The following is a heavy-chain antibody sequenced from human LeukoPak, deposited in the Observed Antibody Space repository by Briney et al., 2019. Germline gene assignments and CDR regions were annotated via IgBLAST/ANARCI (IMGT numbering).Heavy chain of an antibody. CDR3: AREATMVRGLSWFDP. CDR2: IYYSGST. CDR1: GFTFSDYY. J-gene: IGHJ5*02. Sequence: GSLRLSCAASGFTFSDYYMSWIRQAPGKGLEWIGYIYYSGSTSYNPSLKSRVTISVDTSKNQFSLKLSSVTAADTAVYYCAREATMVRGLSWFDPWGQGTLVTVSS. V-gene: IGHV4-59*12. D-gene: IGHD3-10*01.